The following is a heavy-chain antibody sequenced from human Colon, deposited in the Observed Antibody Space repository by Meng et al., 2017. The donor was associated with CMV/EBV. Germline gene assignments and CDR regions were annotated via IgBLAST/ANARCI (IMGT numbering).Heavy chain of an antibody. Sequence: ASEITVSNNYLSWVRQAPGKGLEWVAAIYSGYNTYYPDSVKGRFTISRDDSKNTLYLQMNNLRVEDTAVYYCAREGHCGGDCYSDPWGQGILVTVSS. J-gene: IGHJ5*02. D-gene: IGHD2-21*02. CDR3: AREGHCGGDCYSDP. V-gene: IGHV3-53*01. CDR2: IYSGYNT. CDR1: EITVSNNY.